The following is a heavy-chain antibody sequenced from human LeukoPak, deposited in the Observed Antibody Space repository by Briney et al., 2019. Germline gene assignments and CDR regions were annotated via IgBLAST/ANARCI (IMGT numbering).Heavy chain of an antibody. CDR2: IYSGGST. J-gene: IGHJ3*02. V-gene: IGHV3-66*01. D-gene: IGHD2-2*01. CDR1: GFTVSSNY. Sequence: GGSLRLSCAASGFTVSSNYMSWVRQAPGKGLEWVSVIYSGGSTYYADSVKGRFTISRDNSKNTLYLQMNSLRAADTAVYYCAREGYCSSTSCYLDAFDIWGQGTMVTVSS. CDR3: AREGYCSSTSCYLDAFDI.